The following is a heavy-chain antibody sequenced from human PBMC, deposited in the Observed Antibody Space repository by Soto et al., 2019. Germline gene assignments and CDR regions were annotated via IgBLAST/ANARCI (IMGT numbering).Heavy chain of an antibody. J-gene: IGHJ5*02. V-gene: IGHV4-31*03. CDR2: IYYSRTT. CDR3: ARSVDP. CDR1: GGSISSGGYY. Sequence: QVQLQESGPGLVKPSQTLSLTCTVSGGSISSGGYYWSWIRQHPGKGLEWIGYIYYSRTTYYNPSLRSRVTISVDTSKTQFSPRLTSVTAADTAVYDCARSVDPWGQGTLVTVSS.